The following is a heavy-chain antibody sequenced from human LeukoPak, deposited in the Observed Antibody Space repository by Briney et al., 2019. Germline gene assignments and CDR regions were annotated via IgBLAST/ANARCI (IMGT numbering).Heavy chain of an antibody. CDR2: ISSYNGQT. D-gene: IGHD6-19*01. V-gene: IGHV1-18*01. Sequence: ASVKVSCKASGYAFISYGISWVRQAPGQGLEWMGWISSYNGQTNHARKFEGRVTMTTDATTTTAYMGLRNLKSDDTAVYFCTRGRADIAVGGTWGQGTLVIVFS. J-gene: IGHJ4*02. CDR1: GYAFISYG. CDR3: TRGRADIAVGGT.